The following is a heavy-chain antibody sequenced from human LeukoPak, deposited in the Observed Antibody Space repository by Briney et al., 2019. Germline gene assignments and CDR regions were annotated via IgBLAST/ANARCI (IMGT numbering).Heavy chain of an antibody. Sequence: GGSLRLSCAASGFTFSSYGMHWVRQAPGKGLEWVAVISYDGSNKYYEDSVKGRFTISRDNSKNTLYLQMNSLRAEDTAVYYCAKGHRGYGDYVLYFDYWGQGTLVTVSS. D-gene: IGHD4-17*01. CDR1: GFTFSSYG. J-gene: IGHJ4*02. CDR3: AKGHRGYGDYVLYFDY. CDR2: ISYDGSNK. V-gene: IGHV3-30*18.